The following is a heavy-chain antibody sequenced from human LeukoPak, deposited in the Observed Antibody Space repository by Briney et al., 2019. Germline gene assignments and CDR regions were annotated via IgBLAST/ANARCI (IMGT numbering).Heavy chain of an antibody. CDR3: ARDVGYTSDY. V-gene: IGHV4-30-2*01. CDR1: GGSISSGGYY. D-gene: IGHD1-1*01. J-gene: IGHJ4*02. Sequence: SETLSLTCTVSGGSISSGGYYWSWIRQHPGKGLEWIGYIYHSGSTYYNPSLKSRVTISVDRFKNQFSLKLSSVTAADTAVYYCARDVGYTSDYWGQGTLVTVSS. CDR2: IYHSGST.